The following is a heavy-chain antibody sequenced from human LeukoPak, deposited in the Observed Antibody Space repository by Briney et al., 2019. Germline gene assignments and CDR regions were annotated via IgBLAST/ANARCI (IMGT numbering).Heavy chain of an antibody. CDR1: GYTFTGYY. CDR2: MNPNSGNT. CDR3: ARHCSGGAMDY. V-gene: IGHV1-8*02. J-gene: IGHJ4*02. D-gene: IGHD2-15*01. Sequence: ASVKVSCKASGYTFTGYYMHWVRQATGQGLEWMGWMNPNSGNTGYAQKFQGRVTMTRNTSISTAYMELSSLRSEDTAVYYCARHCSGGAMDYWGQGTLVTVSS.